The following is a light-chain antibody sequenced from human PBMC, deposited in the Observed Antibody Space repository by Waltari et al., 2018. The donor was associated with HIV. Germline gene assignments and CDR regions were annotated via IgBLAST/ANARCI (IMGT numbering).Light chain of an antibody. J-gene: IGLJ2*01. CDR2: EVS. CDR3: SSYTSSNTFVV. Sequence: QSALTQPPSVSGSPGQSVTISCTGTSSDVGNYNRVPWYQQPPGSAPKPMIYEVSNRPSGGPRRFSGSKSGNTASLTISGLQAEDEADYYCSSYTSSNTFVVFGGGTKLTVL. CDR1: SSDVGNYNR. V-gene: IGLV2-18*02.